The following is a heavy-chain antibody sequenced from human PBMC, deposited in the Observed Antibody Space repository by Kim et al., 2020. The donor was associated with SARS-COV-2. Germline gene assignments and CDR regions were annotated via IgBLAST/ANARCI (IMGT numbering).Heavy chain of an antibody. V-gene: IGHV3-23*01. CDR2: ISGSGGST. D-gene: IGHD6-13*01. J-gene: IGHJ4*02. Sequence: GGSLRLSCAASGFTFSSYAMSWVRQAPGKGLEWVSAISGSGGSTYYADSVKGRFTISRDNSKNTLYLQMNSLRAEDTAVYYCAKPTAGYSSSWYGAYFDYWGQGTLVTVSS. CDR1: GFTFSSYA. CDR3: AKPTAGYSSSWYGAYFDY.